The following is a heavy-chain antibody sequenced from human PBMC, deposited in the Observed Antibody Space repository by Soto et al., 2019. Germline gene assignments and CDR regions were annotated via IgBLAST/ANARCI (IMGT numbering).Heavy chain of an antibody. CDR3: AKEIFAAAYAATSAFDL. J-gene: IGHJ4*02. V-gene: IGHV3-23*01. Sequence: GGSLRLSCAASGFTFSSHAMGWLRQAPGTGPEWVAFVDGSGGDTSYADSVKGRFTISRDNSDNSLYLGMNSLRAEDTGRYFCAKEIFAAAYAATSAFDLWGQRTLDTGSS. D-gene: IGHD2-8*01. CDR1: GFTFSSHA. CDR2: VDGSGGDT.